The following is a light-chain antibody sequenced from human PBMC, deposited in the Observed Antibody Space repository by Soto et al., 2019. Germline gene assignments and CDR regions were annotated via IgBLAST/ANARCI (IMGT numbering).Light chain of an antibody. J-gene: IGKJ1*01. CDR2: AVS. Sequence: DIVLTQTPRSLSVTPGQPASISCKSSQSLVFSDGKTYFYWYLQKPGQPPHLLIYAVSNRFSGVPDRFSGSGSGTDFTLRISRVEPEDVGIYYCMQTVAAPWTFGQGTKVEI. V-gene: IGKV2D-29*01. CDR3: MQTVAAPWT. CDR1: QSLVFSDGKTY.